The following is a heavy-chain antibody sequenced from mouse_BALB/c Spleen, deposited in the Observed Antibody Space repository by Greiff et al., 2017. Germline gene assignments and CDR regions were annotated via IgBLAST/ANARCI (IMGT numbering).Heavy chain of an antibody. D-gene: IGHD2-3*01. CDR2: IYPGDGDT. CDR3: AREGDGYYGYIDV. J-gene: IGHJ1*01. CDR1: GYAFSGYW. Sequence: QVQLQQSGAELVRPGSSVKISCKASGYAFSGYWMNWVKQRPGQGLEWIGQIYPGDGDTNYNGKFKGKATLTADKSSSTAYMQLSSLTSEDSAVYFCAREGDGYYGYIDVWGAGTTVTVSS. V-gene: IGHV1-80*01.